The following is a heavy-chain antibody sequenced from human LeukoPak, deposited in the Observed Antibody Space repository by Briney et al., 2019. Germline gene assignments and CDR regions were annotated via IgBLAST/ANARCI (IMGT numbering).Heavy chain of an antibody. Sequence: ASVKVSCKASGYAFTDYYMQWVRQAPGQGLEWMGRINPNSGGTNYAQKFQGRVTMTRDTSINTAYMVLTSLRSDDTAVYYCARGTGTGRGWFRDFDYWGQGTLVTVSS. J-gene: IGHJ4*02. V-gene: IGHV1-2*06. CDR2: INPNSGGT. D-gene: IGHD6-19*01. CDR1: GYAFTDYY. CDR3: ARGTGTGRGWFRDFDY.